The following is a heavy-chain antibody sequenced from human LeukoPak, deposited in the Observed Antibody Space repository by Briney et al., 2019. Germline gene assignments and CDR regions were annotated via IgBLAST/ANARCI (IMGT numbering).Heavy chain of an antibody. CDR3: ARTFLSGDGYKVGYFDY. Sequence: GGSVRLFCAVSALTVSMNYMSWVRRAPGKGLEWLSLIYSSGCTYYADSVEGRFTISRDNSRNTLYLQMNSLTAEDTAVYYCARTFLSGDGYKVGYFDYWGPGTLVTVSS. D-gene: IGHD5-24*01. CDR1: ALTVSMNY. J-gene: IGHJ4*02. CDR2: IYSSGCT. V-gene: IGHV3-53*01.